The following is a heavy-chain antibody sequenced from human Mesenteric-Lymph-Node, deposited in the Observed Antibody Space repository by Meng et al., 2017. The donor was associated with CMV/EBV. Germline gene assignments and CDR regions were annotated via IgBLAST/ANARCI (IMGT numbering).Heavy chain of an antibody. CDR2: IKNKAEGGTT. D-gene: IGHD5-12*01. Sequence: GESLKISCAASGFTFSDYYMSWIRQAPGKGLEWVGRIKNKAEGGTTDYAVPVEGRFKISTDDSKNTVFLQMNSPKIEDTGVYYCTAGRYDLDFWGQGTLVTVSS. CDR1: GFTFSDYY. CDR3: TAGRYDLDF. J-gene: IGHJ4*02. V-gene: IGHV3-15*01.